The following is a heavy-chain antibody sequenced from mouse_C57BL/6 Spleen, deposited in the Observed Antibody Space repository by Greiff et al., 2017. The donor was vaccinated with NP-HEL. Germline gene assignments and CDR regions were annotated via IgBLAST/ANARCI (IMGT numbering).Heavy chain of an antibody. D-gene: IGHD1-1*01. V-gene: IGHV1-82*01. CDR1: GYAFSSSW. CDR3: ARDTTVVADV. J-gene: IGHJ1*03. Sequence: LVESGPELVKPGASVKISCKASGYAFSSSWMNWVKQRPGKGLEWIGRIYPGDGATNYNGKFKGKATLTADKSSSTAYMQLSSLTSEDSAVYFCARDTTVVADVWGTGTTVTVSS. CDR2: IYPGDGAT.